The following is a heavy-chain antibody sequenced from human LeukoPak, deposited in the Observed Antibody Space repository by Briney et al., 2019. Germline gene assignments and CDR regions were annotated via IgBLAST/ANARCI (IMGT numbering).Heavy chain of an antibody. CDR2: IIPIFGTA. J-gene: IGHJ4*02. CDR3: ARLGGYGDYYFDY. Sequence: ASVNVSCKASGGTFSSYAISWVRQAPGRGLEWMGGIIPIFGTANYAQKFQGRVTITADESTSTAYMELSSLRPEDTAVYYCARLGGYGDYYFDYWGQGTLVTVSS. CDR1: GGTFSSYA. D-gene: IGHD4-17*01. V-gene: IGHV1-69*13.